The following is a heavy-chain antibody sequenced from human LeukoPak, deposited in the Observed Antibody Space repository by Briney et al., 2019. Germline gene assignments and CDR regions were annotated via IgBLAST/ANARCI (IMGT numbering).Heavy chain of an antibody. V-gene: IGHV5-51*01. D-gene: IGHD6-13*01. CDR3: ARIGGSSSPYYYYYGMDV. CDR2: IYPGDSDT. CDR1: GYSFTSYW. J-gene: IGHJ6*02. Sequence: GESLKISCKGSGYSFTSYWIGWVRQMPGKGLEGMGIIYPGDSDTRYNPSFQGQVTISADKSISTAYLQWSSLKASDTAMYYCARIGGSSSPYYYYYGMDVWGQGTTVTVSS.